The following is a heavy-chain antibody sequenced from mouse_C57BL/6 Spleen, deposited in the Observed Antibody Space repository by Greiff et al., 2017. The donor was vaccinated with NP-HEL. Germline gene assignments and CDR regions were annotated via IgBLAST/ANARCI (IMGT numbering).Heavy chain of an antibody. CDR3: ARGGSGMDY. CDR1: GYSITSGYY. V-gene: IGHV3-6*01. J-gene: IGHJ4*01. CDR2: ISYDGSN. Sequence: EVQLQQSGPGLVKPSQSLSLTCSVTGYSITSGYYWNWIRQFPGNKLEWRGYISYDGSNNYNPSLKNRISITRDTSKNQFFLKLNSVTTEDTATYYCARGGSGMDYWGQGTSVTVSS. D-gene: IGHD1-3*01.